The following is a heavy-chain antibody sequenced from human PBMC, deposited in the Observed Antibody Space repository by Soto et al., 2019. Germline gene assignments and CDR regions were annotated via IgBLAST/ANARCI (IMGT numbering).Heavy chain of an antibody. Sequence: DSVKGSCKAYGYTFTSYGISWVRQAPGQGLEWMGWISAYNSNTNYAQKLQGRVTMTTDTSTSTAYMELSSLRSDDTAVYYCARDSSSSSDWFDPWGQGTLVTVSS. J-gene: IGHJ5*02. CDR2: ISAYNSNT. V-gene: IGHV1-18*01. CDR1: GYTFTSYG. D-gene: IGHD6-13*01. CDR3: ARDSSSSSDWFDP.